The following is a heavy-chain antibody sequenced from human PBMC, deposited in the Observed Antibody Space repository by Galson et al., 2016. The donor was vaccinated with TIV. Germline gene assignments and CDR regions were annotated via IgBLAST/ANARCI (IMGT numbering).Heavy chain of an antibody. CDR2: IWYDGSKK. CDR1: GFDFSSYG. V-gene: IGHV3-33*01. CDR3: AREFPTLHYAYGMDV. J-gene: IGHJ6*02. Sequence: SLRLSCATSGFDFSSYGMHWVRQAPGKGLEWVAIIWYDGSKKYYVDPVKGRFTISRDNSKNTVYLQMNSLRVEDTAVYYCAREFPTLHYAYGMDVWGQGTTVTVSS.